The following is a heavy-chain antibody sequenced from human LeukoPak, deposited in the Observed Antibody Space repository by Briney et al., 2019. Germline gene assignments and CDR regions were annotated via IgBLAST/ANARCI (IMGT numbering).Heavy chain of an antibody. J-gene: IGHJ6*03. Sequence: ASVKVSCKASGGTFSSYAISWVRQAPGQGLEWMGGIIPIFGTANYAQKFQGRVTITTDESTSTAYMELSSLRSEDTAVYYCARDSDRPSGGAGGYYYYYMDVWGKGTTVTVSS. CDR2: IIPIFGTA. V-gene: IGHV1-69*05. CDR1: GGTFSSYA. CDR3: ARDSDRPSGGAGGYYYYYMDV. D-gene: IGHD1-26*01.